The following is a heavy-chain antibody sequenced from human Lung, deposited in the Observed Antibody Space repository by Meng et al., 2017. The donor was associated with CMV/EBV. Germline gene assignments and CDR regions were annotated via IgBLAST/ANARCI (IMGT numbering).Heavy chain of an antibody. CDR2: INSDGSST. D-gene: IGHD4-17*01. CDR3: AKGRAWDYGSYFDY. Sequence: SCAASGLTFSSYWMHWVRQAPGKGLVWVSRINSDGSSTSYADSVKGRLTMSRDNAKNTLYLQMNRLRGEDVAVCYCAKGRAWDYGSYFDYWGQGTLVTVSS. J-gene: IGHJ4*02. CDR1: GLTFSSYW. V-gene: IGHV3-74*01.